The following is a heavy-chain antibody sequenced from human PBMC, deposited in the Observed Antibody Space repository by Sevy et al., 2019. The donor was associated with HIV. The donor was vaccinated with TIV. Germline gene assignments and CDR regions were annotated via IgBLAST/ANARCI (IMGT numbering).Heavy chain of an antibody. CDR2: INEDGSKQ. V-gene: IGHV3-7*03. CDR3: ARAIGISASF. J-gene: IGHJ4*02. Sequence: GGSVRLSCAASGFIFNDYWMHWVRQAPGKGLEWVANINEDGSKQYYVDSVKGRFTISRDNAKSSVFLEMNSLRVDDAAIYYCARAIGISASFWGQGTLLTVSS. D-gene: IGHD2-15*01. CDR1: GFIFNDYW.